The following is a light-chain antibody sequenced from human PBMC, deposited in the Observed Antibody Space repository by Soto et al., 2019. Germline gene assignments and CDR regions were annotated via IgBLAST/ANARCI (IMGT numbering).Light chain of an antibody. J-gene: IGLJ1*01. CDR2: EGF. V-gene: IGLV2-23*01. Sequence: QSALTQPASVSGPPGQSITISCTGTSSDVGSGNVVSWYQHYPGKAPQLIIYEGFKRPSGVSSRFSGSKSGNTASLTISGLQAEDEAEYYCCSHAGRNTYVFGTGTKLTVL. CDR1: SSDVGSGNV. CDR3: CSHAGRNTYV.